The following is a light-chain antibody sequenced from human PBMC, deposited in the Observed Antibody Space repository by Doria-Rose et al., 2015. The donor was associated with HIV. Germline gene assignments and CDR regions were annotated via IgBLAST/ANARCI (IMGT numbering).Light chain of an antibody. CDR2: WAA. CDR1: QSLLYTSKNY. J-gene: IGKJ3*01. V-gene: IGKV4-1*01. Sequence: TQSPESLGMSLGERATLNCKSNQSLLYTSKNYLAWYQQKPGQHPTLLIYWAATLQSGVSARFSGSGSGTDFTLTISSLEAEDVAVYYCQQYYDTPSFGPGTTVDIK. CDR3: QQYYDTPS.